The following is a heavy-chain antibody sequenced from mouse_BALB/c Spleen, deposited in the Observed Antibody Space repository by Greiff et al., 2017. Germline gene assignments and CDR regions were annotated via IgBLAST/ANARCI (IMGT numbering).Heavy chain of an antibody. CDR3: ARVYDYGGAMDY. CDR1: GFSLTSYG. D-gene: IGHD2-4*01. J-gene: IGHJ4*01. CDR2: IWAGGST. V-gene: IGHV2-9*02. Sequence: VMLVESGPGLVAPSQSLSITCTVSGFSLTSYGVHWVRQPPGKGLEWLGVIWAGGSTNYNSALMSRLSISKDNSKSQVFLKMNSLQTDDTAMYYCARVYDYGGAMDYWGQGTSVTVSS.